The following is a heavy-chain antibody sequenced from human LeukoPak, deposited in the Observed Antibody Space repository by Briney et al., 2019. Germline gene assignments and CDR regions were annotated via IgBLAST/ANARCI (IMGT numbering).Heavy chain of an antibody. J-gene: IGHJ4*02. CDR2: ISSSSSHI. V-gene: IGHV3-21*01. CDR1: GFTFSSYS. CDR3: ARTRSPDY. Sequence: GGSLRLSCAASGFTFSSYSMNWVRQAPGKGLEWVSSISSSSSHIYYADSVKGRFTISRDNAKNSLYLQMNSLRAEDTAVYYCARTRSPDYWGQGTLVTVSS.